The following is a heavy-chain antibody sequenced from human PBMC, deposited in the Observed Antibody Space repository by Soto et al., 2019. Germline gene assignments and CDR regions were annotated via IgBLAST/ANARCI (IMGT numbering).Heavy chain of an antibody. V-gene: IGHV4-34*01. D-gene: IGHD3-3*01. CDR1: GGSFSGYY. CDR3: AAGDFWSGYHAGWFDP. J-gene: IGHJ5*02. Sequence: QVQLQQWGAGLLKPSETLSLTCAVYGGSFSGYYWSWIRQPPGKGLEWIGEINHSGSTNYNPSLKSRATKSADTSKNQFSLKLSSVTAADTAVYYCAAGDFWSGYHAGWFDPWGQGTLVTVSS. CDR2: INHSGST.